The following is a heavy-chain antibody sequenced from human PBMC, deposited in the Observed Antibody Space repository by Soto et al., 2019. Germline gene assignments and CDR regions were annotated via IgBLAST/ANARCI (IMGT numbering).Heavy chain of an antibody. CDR2: ISGGGDAT. D-gene: IGHD7-27*01. J-gene: IGHJ4*02. CDR3: AKKSLGSITLPALYYFDY. V-gene: IGHV3-23*01. Sequence: EVQLLESGGGLVQPGGSLRLSCAASGCTFGNYAFSWVRQAPGKGLERVSVISGGGDATYYPDSVKGRFTTSRDNSKNTVYLQMNSLRAEDTAVYYCAKKSLGSITLPALYYFDYWGQGTLVTVSS. CDR1: GCTFGNYA.